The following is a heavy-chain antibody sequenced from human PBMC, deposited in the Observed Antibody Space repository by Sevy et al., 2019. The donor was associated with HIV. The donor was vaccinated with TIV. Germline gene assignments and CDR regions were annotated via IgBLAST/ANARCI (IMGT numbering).Heavy chain of an antibody. CDR3: AKAPPGHCSSGSCPRAYYYYGMDV. D-gene: IGHD2-15*01. V-gene: IGHV3-23*01. Sequence: GGSLRLSCAASGITISNYAMSWVRQAPGKGLEWVSAISGRGGSTYYADSVEGRFTISRDNSKNTLYLQMNSLRAEDTAVYYCAKAPPGHCSSGSCPRAYYYYGMDVWGQGTTVTVSS. CDR2: ISGRGGST. J-gene: IGHJ6*02. CDR1: GITISNYA.